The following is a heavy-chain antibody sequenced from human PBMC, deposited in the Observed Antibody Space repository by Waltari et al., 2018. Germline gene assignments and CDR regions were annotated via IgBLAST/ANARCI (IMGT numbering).Heavy chain of an antibody. Sequence: QLQLQESGPGLGKPSETLSLTCIVSGGSITSNRHYWAWIRQPPGQGLEWIGTMSYNGATYSSPSLKSRVTLSRDTSKNHLSLKLGSVTAADTAVYYCVTYIGASIGTAAFDVWGQGTMVTVSS. V-gene: IGHV4-39*02. J-gene: IGHJ3*01. D-gene: IGHD5-12*01. CDR2: MSYNGAT. CDR1: GGSITSNRHY. CDR3: VTYIGASIGTAAFDV.